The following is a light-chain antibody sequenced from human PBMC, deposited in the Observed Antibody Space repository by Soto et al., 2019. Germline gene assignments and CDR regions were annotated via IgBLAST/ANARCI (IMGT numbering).Light chain of an antibody. J-gene: IGKJ1*01. V-gene: IGKV3-20*01. CDR3: QQYGSSPRT. CDR2: AAS. Sequence: EIVFTQSPDTLSLSPGESATLSCRASQSVRSSYLAWYQQTPGQTPRLLIYAASSRATGIPDRFSGSGSGTDFSLTISRLEAEDFAVYYCQQYGSSPRTFGQGTKVDIK. CDR1: QSVRSSY.